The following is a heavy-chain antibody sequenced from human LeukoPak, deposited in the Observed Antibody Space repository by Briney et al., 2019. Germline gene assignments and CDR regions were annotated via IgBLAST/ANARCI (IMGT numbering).Heavy chain of an antibody. D-gene: IGHD5-18*01. Sequence: PSETLSLTCAVYGGSFSGYYWCWIRQPPGKGLEWIGSIYYSGSTYYNPSLNSRVTISADTSKNQFSLKLSSVTAADTAVYYCAREDTDMVDAFDIWGQGTMVTVSS. J-gene: IGHJ3*02. CDR2: IYYSGST. V-gene: IGHV4-34*01. CDR3: AREDTDMVDAFDI. CDR1: GGSFSGYY.